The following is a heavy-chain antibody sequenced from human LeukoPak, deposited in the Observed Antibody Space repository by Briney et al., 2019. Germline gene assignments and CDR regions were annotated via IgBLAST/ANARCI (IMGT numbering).Heavy chain of an antibody. V-gene: IGHV4-61*01. CDR2: IYYSGST. D-gene: IGHD3-22*01. CDR3: ARVTGYMIEDYFDY. CDR1: GGSISSSSYY. J-gene: IGHJ4*02. Sequence: KSSETLSLTCTVSGGSISSSSYYWSWIRQPPGKGLEWIGYIYYSGSTNYKPSLKSRVTISVETSKNQFSLKLRSVTAADTAVYYCARVTGYMIEDYFDYWGQGTLVTVSS.